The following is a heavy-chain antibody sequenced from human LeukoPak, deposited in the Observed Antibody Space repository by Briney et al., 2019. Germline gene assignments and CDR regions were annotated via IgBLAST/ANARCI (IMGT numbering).Heavy chain of an antibody. CDR3: ARDPPDYDSSGYYYLYYFDY. D-gene: IGHD3-22*01. Sequence: TSQTLSLTCTVSGGSISSGSYYWSWIRQPAGKGLEWIGRIYTSGSTNYNPSLKSRVTISVDTSKNQFSLKLSSVTAADTAVYYCARDPPDYDSSGYYYLYYFDYWGQGTLVTVSS. CDR2: IYTSGST. J-gene: IGHJ4*02. V-gene: IGHV4-61*02. CDR1: GGSISSGSYY.